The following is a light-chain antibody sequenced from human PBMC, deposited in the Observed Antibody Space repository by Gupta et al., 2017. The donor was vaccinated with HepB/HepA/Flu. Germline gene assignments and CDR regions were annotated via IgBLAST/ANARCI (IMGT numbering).Light chain of an antibody. CDR1: SLRSYY. V-gene: IGLV3-19*01. CDR2: VNN. CDR3: KYRATHGNLGV. Sequence: SSELSRAPAVSVALGQTVRITCQGDSLRSYYASWYQQKQEPAPVRCSVVNNNRPSGTTDRFACSSSGKTDSSTLLVAQAEYEADDDCKYRATHGNLGVFGGGTKLTVL. J-gene: IGLJ2*01.